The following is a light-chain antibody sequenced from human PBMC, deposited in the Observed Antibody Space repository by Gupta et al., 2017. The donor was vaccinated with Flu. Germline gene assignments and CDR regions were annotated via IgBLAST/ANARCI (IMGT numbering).Light chain of an antibody. CDR2: RDN. Sequence: QSVMTQPPSASGTPGQRVTISCSGNSSNIRSDYVYWYQQLPGVAPKLLISRDNQRPSGAPDRFSGSKSGTSAFLAISGLRSEDEADYYCGAWDDSLKTYVFGSGTKVTVL. CDR3: GAWDDSLKTYV. V-gene: IGLV1-47*01. J-gene: IGLJ1*01. CDR1: SSNIRSDY.